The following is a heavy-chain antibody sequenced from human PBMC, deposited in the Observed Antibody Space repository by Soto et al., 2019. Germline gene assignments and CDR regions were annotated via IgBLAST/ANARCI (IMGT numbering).Heavy chain of an antibody. D-gene: IGHD3-22*01. CDR1: GGSFSGYY. CDR2: INHSGST. CDR3: AGSGYYPNYFDY. J-gene: IGHJ4*02. V-gene: IGHV4-34*01. Sequence: TSETLSLTCAVYGGSFSGYYWSWIRQPPGKGLEWIGEINHSGSTNYNPSLKSRVTISVDRSKNQFSLKLSSVTAADTAVYYCAGSGYYPNYFDYWGQGTLVTVSS.